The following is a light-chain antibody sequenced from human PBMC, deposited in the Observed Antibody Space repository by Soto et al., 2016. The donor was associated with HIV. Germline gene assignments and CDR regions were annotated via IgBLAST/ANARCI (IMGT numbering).Light chain of an antibody. CDR2: KDS. CDR1: ALPNQY. J-gene: IGLJ3*02. Sequence: SYELTQPPSVSVSPGQTARITCSGDALPNQYAYWYQQKPGQAPVLVIYKDSERPSGIPERFSGSNSGTTVTLTISGVQAEDEADYYCQSADSSGTYVVFGGGTSSTVL. V-gene: IGLV3-25*03. CDR3: QSADSSGTYVV.